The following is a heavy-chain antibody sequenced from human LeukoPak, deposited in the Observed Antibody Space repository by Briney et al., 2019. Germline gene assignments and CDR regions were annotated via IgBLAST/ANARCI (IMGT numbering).Heavy chain of an antibody. Sequence: GGSLRLSCPASGFAFSSYGMRCARHAPRKGMGWVAVISQDGSNKYYADSVKGRFSISRDNDKNSLFLQMTSLRAEDTAVYYCATVGGRYSPLGYWGQGTLVTVSS. CDR1: GFAFSSYG. V-gene: IGHV3-30*03. J-gene: IGHJ4*02. CDR2: ISQDGSNK. CDR3: ATVGGRYSPLGY. D-gene: IGHD3-16*02.